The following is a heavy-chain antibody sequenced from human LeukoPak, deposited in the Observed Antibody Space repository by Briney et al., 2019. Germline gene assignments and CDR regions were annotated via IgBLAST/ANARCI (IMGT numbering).Heavy chain of an antibody. D-gene: IGHD3-9*01. J-gene: IGHJ4*02. CDR1: GFMFSNYV. Sequence: PGGSLRLSCAASGFMFSNYVMHWVRQAPGKGLEWVAVISYDGRNTYYADSVKGRFTISRDNSKNTLYLQMHSLRAEDTAVYYCARPRYDILTGYYPFDYWGQGTLVTVSS. CDR2: ISYDGRNT. CDR3: ARPRYDILTGYYPFDY. V-gene: IGHV3-30*04.